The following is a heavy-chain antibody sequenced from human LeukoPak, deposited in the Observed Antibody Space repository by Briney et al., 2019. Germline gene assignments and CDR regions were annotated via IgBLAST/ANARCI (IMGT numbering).Heavy chain of an antibody. Sequence: GGSLRLSCAASGITFSNAWISWVRQAPGKGLEWVGRIKSKTDGGTTDYAAPVKGRFTISRDDSKNTLYLQMNSLKTEDTAVYYCTTDYDILTGYPWGDYWGQGTLVTVSS. CDR3: TTDYDILTGYPWGDY. J-gene: IGHJ4*02. CDR2: IKSKTDGGTT. CDR1: GITFSNAW. V-gene: IGHV3-15*01. D-gene: IGHD3-9*01.